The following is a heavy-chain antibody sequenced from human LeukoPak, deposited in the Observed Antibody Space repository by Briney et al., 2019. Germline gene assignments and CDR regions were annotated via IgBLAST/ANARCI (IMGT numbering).Heavy chain of an antibody. J-gene: IGHJ4*02. Sequence: PGGSLRLSCAASGFSFSSDSMNWGRQAPGKGLQWVSYISSSTSIIYYADSVKGRFTISRDNAKNSLYLQMNSLRDEDTAVYYCARDGGKGGNSDYWGQGTLVTVSS. CDR1: GFSFSSDS. CDR2: ISSSTSII. V-gene: IGHV3-48*02. D-gene: IGHD2-15*01. CDR3: ARDGGKGGNSDY.